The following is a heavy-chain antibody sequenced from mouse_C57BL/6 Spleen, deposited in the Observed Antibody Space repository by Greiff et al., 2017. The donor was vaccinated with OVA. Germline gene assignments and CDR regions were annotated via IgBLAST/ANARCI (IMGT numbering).Heavy chain of an antibody. CDR2: IDPETGGT. CDR3: TRGGFITTVVATDYFDY. D-gene: IGHD1-1*01. V-gene: IGHV1-15*01. CDR1: GYTFTDYE. J-gene: IGHJ2*01. Sequence: VQLQQSGAELVRPGASVTLSCKASGYTFTDYEMHWVKQTPVHGLEWIGAIDPETGGTAYNQKFKGKAILTADKSSSTAYMELRSLTSEDSAVYYCTRGGFITTVVATDYFDYWGQGTTLTVSS.